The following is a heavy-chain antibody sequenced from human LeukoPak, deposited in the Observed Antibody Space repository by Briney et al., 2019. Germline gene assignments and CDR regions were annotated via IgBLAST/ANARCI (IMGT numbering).Heavy chain of an antibody. CDR2: IKNDGSST. CDR1: GFTFSSYW. CDR3: AKSDYFDY. Sequence: GGSLRLSCAASGFTFSSYWMHWVRQAPGKGLVWVSRIKNDGSSTSYADSVKGRFTISRDNAKNTLYLQVNSLRTEDTAVYYCAKSDYFDYWGQGILVTVSS. V-gene: IGHV3-74*01. J-gene: IGHJ4*02.